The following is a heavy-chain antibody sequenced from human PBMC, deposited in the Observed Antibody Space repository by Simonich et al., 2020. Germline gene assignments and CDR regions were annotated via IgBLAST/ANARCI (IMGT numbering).Heavy chain of an antibody. V-gene: IGHV1-69*13. J-gene: IGHJ5*02. D-gene: IGHD3-3*01. CDR1: GGTFSSYA. Sequence: QVQLVQSGAEVKKPGSSVKVSCKASGGTFSSYAISWVRQAPGQGLEWMGRIIPIFGTENYAQKFQGRVTITADESTSTAYRELSSLRSEDTAVYYCALRGGDFNFWSGYRFDPWGQGTLVTVSS. CDR3: ALRGGDFNFWSGYRFDP. CDR2: IIPIFGTE.